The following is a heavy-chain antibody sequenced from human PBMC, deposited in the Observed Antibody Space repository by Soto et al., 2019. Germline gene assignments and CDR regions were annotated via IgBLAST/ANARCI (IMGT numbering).Heavy chain of an antibody. CDR1: GFSFSSYA. CDR3: AKVAGVATGGTVGGLDP. J-gene: IGHJ5*02. D-gene: IGHD6-13*01. V-gene: IGHV3-30*18. CDR2: ISYDGSNK. Sequence: GSLRLSCQTSGFSFSSYAMHWVRQAPGKGLQWVGVISYDGSNKFYGESVKGRFTISRDNSKNTLYLQMPSLTTEDTGIYYCAKVAGVATGGTVGGLDPWGQGTLVTVSS.